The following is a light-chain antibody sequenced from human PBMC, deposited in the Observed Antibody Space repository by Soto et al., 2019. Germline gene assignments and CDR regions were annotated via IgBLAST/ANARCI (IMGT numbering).Light chain of an antibody. CDR1: APISTS. CDR2: DAS. V-gene: IGKV3-11*01. CDR3: QQRRSWPPTIT. J-gene: IGKJ5*01. Sequence: EIVLTQSPGALSLSPGEGVTLRCSASAPISTSYVAWYRQRRGQPPKLLIYDASYRATDIPPRFSGSGSGTDFTLTISSLEPEDFAVYYCQQRRSWPPTITFGQGTRLDIK.